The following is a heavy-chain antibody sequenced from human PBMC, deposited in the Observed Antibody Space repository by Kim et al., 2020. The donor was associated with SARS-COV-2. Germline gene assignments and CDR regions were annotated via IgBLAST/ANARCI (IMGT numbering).Heavy chain of an antibody. D-gene: IGHD2-2*01. V-gene: IGHV4-31*03. CDR1: GGSIRSGGKF. CDR3: ARGQPLDY. J-gene: IGHJ4*02. Sequence: SETLSLTCSVSGGSIRSGGKFWTWIRQHPAKGLEWIGYISYSGNSHYSPSLRSRVSISLQTSENQFSLELTSVTAADTAVYYCARGQPLDYWGQGMLATVSS. CDR2: ISYSGNS.